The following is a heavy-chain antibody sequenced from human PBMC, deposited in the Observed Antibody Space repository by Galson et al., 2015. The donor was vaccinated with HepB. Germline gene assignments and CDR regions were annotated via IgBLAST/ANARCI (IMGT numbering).Heavy chain of an antibody. V-gene: IGHV5-51*01. D-gene: IGHD3-22*01. Sequence: QSGAEVKKPGESLKISCKGSGYSFTSYWIGWVRQMPGKGLEWMGIIYPGDSDTRYSPSFQGQVTISADKSTSTAYLQWSSLKASDTAMYYCARRRSSGYYYSDAFDIWGQGTMVTVSS. CDR2: IYPGDSDT. CDR3: ARRRSSGYYYSDAFDI. CDR1: GYSFTSYW. J-gene: IGHJ3*02.